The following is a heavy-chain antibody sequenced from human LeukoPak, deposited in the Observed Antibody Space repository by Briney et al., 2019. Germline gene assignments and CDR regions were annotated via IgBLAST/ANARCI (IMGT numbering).Heavy chain of an antibody. D-gene: IGHD2-2*01. CDR3: AKAWGYCSSTSCRGNGMDV. CDR1: GFTFSSYG. Sequence: GRSLRLSCAASGFTFSSYGMHWVRQAPCKGLEWVAVISYDGSNKYYADSVKGRFTISRDNSKNTLYLQMNSLRAEDTAVYYCAKAWGYCSSTSCRGNGMDVWGQGTTVTVSS. J-gene: IGHJ6*02. V-gene: IGHV3-30*18. CDR2: ISYDGSNK.